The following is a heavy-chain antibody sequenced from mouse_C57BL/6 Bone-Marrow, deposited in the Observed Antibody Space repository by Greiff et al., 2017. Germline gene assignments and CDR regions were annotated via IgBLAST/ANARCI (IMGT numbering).Heavy chain of an antibody. J-gene: IGHJ4*01. D-gene: IGHD1-1*01. Sequence: VQLQQSGAELVRPGTSVKMSCKASGYTFTNYWIGWAKQRPGHGLEWIGDIYPGGGYTNYNEQFKGKGTLTADKSSSTAYMQFSSLTSEDSAIYYCARWVVAHYYAMDYWGQGTSVTVSS. CDR2: IYPGGGYT. CDR3: ARWVVAHYYAMDY. V-gene: IGHV1-63*01. CDR1: GYTFTNYW.